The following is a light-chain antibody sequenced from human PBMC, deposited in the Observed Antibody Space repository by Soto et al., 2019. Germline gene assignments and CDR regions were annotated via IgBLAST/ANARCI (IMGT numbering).Light chain of an antibody. CDR3: CSYAGRSTWV. Sequence: QSALTQPASVSGSPGQSITISCTGTSSDVGSYSFVSWYQQHPGKAPKFMIYEVSERPSGVSNRFSGSKSGNTASLTISGLQAEDEADYYCCSYAGRSTWVFGGGTQLTVL. CDR1: SSDVGSYSF. CDR2: EVS. J-gene: IGLJ3*02. V-gene: IGLV2-23*02.